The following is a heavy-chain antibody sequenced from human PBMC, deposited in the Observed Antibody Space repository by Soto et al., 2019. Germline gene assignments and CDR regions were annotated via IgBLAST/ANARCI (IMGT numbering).Heavy chain of an antibody. CDR3: ATNSFYSLGV. J-gene: IGHJ6*02. CDR2: IYHSGST. CDR1: SGSISSAHW. Sequence: QVQLQESGPGLVKPSGTLSLTCAVSSGSISSAHWWNWVRQPPGKGLEWIGEIYHSGSTNYNPSLKSRVIVSVDKSMNQSSLKLTSVTAADTAVYYCATNSFYSLGVWGQGTTVTVSS. V-gene: IGHV4-4*02.